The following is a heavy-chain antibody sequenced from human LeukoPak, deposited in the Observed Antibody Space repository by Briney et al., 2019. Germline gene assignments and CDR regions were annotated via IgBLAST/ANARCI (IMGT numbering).Heavy chain of an antibody. V-gene: IGHV4-34*01. CDR2: INHSGST. CDR1: GGSFSGYD. J-gene: IGHJ5*02. CDR3: ARNKAAAGTTGFDP. Sequence: SETLSLTCAVYGGSFSGYDWSWIRQPPGKGLEWIGEINHSGSTNYNPSLKSRVTISVDTSKNQFSLKLSSVTAADTAVYYCARNKAAAGTTGFDPWGQGTLVTVSS. D-gene: IGHD6-13*01.